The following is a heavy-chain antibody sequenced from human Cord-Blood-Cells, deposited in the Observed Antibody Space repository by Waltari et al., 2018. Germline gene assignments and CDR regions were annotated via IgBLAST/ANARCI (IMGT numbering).Heavy chain of an antibody. CDR1: GGTFSSYA. D-gene: IGHD3-10*01. CDR3: ARDYYGSGSYAFDI. Sequence: QVQLVQSGAEVKKPGSSVKVSCKASGGTFSSYAISWVRQAPGQGLEWMGGILPILGIANYAQKFQGRVTITADKATSTAYMELSSLRSEDTAVYYCARDYYGSGSYAFDIWGQGTMVTVSS. V-gene: IGHV1-69*10. J-gene: IGHJ3*02. CDR2: ILPILGIA.